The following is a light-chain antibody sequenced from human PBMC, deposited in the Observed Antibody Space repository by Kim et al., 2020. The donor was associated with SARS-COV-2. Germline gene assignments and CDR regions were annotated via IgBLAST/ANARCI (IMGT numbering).Light chain of an antibody. Sequence: VSPWERAPLSCRASQSVSSNLAWYQQKPGQAPRLLIYVASTRATGVPARFSGSGSGTEFTLTITSLQSEDFAVYSCHQYNTWPGTFGQGTKVDIK. CDR3: HQYNTWPGT. J-gene: IGKJ1*01. CDR1: QSVSSN. CDR2: VAS. V-gene: IGKV3-15*01.